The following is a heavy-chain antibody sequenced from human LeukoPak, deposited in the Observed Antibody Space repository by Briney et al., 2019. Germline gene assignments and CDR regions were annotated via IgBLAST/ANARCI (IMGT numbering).Heavy chain of an antibody. J-gene: IGHJ4*02. CDR3: AKSKQGYCSSNNEPLCYFDY. Sequence: GGSLRLSCAASGFTFNNYAMGWARQAPGKGLDWVSGIGAGGDSTFYPDSVRGRFTISRDNSESTLTLQMNSLRAEDTAVYYCAKSKQGYCSSNNEPLCYFDYWGQGTLVTVSS. D-gene: IGHD2-2*01. CDR1: GFTFNNYA. CDR2: IGAGGDST. V-gene: IGHV3-23*01.